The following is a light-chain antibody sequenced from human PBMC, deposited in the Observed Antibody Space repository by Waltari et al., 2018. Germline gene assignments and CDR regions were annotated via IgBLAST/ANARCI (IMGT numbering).Light chain of an antibody. CDR3: SSYTSSKTYV. J-gene: IGLJ1*01. V-gene: IGLV2-14*03. CDR1: SSDVGRYKY. Sequence: QSALTQPASVSGSPGQSITISCTGTSSDVGRYKYVSWYQQNPGKAPKLIIHDVSDRPLGCSNRFSVSKFGNTASLTISGLQAEDEADYYCSSYTSSKTYVFGTGTKVTVL. CDR2: DVS.